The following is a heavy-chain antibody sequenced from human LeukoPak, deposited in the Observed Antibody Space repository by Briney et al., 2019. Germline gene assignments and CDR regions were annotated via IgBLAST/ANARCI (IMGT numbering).Heavy chain of an antibody. D-gene: IGHD5-18*01. CDR3: ASSAGGYSYGFPFDF. CDR1: GYTFTGYY. Sequence: ASVKVSCKASGYTFTGYYMHWVRQAPGQGLEWMGWINPNSGGTDYAQKFQGRITMTRDTSTSTAYMELSRLRSDDTAVYHCASSAGGYSYGFPFDFWGQGTLVTVSS. CDR2: INPNSGGT. V-gene: IGHV1-2*02. J-gene: IGHJ4*02.